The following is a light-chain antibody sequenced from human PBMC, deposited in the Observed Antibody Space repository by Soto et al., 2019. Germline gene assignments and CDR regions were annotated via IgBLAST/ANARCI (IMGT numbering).Light chain of an antibody. V-gene: IGLV1-51*01. J-gene: IGLJ2*01. CDR2: DDR. Sequence: QSVLTQPPSLSAAPGQKVTISCSGGSSNIGNNYISWYQQFPRTAPKLLIYDDRKRPSGIPDRFSGSKSGTSATLGITGLQTGDEAHYYCATWDNSLSAVIFGGGTRSPS. CDR3: ATWDNSLSAVI. CDR1: SSNIGNNY.